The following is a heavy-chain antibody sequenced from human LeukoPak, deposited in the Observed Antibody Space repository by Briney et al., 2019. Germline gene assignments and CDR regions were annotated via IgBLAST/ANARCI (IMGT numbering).Heavy chain of an antibody. CDR3: VKEIYSASSPFDY. D-gene: IGHD5-12*01. J-gene: IGHJ4*02. CDR1: GFTFSDYA. V-gene: IGHV3-64D*09. CDR2: ISNGGGST. Sequence: GGSLRLSCAVSGFTFSDYAMGWVRQAPGKGLECVSGISNGGGSTYYADLVTGRFTISRDNSKNTLYLQMSSLRAEDTAVYYCVKEIYSASSPFDYWGQGTPVTVSS.